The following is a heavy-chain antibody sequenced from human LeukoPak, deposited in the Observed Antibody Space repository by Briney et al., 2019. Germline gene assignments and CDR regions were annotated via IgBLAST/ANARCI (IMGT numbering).Heavy chain of an antibody. D-gene: IGHD1-1*01. CDR3: TRHPGSPNWFDP. Sequence: GGSLRLSCAASGFTFSGSAMHWVRQASGKGLEWVGRIRSKAISYATAYAASVKGRFTISRDDSKNTAYLQMNSLKTEDTAVYYCTRHPGSPNWFDPWGQGTLVTVSS. CDR2: IRSKAISYAT. J-gene: IGHJ5*02. CDR1: GFTFSGSA. V-gene: IGHV3-73*01.